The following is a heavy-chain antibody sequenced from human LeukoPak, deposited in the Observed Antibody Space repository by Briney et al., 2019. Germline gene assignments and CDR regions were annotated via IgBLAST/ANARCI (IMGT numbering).Heavy chain of an antibody. CDR1: GFSVNDNY. J-gene: IGHJ4*02. CDR3: ARTNPVYGDYDY. CDR2: MFPDGRT. V-gene: IGHV3-53*01. Sequence: GGSLRLSRAVSGFSVNDNYMSWVRQAPGKGLQWVSVMFPDGRTYYADSVKGRFTISRDLARNTLLLQMHSLRADDTAVHYCARTNPVYGDYDYWGQGTLVTVSS. D-gene: IGHD4-17*01.